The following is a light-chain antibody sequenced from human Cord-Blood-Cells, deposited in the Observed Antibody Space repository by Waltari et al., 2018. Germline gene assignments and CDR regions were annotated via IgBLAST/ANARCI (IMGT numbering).Light chain of an antibody. CDR2: WAS. V-gene: IGKV4-1*01. Sequence: DIVMTQSPYSLAVSLGGRATINCKSSQSVLYSSNNKNYLAWYQQKPGQPPKLLIYWASTRETGVPARFSGSGSGTDFTLTISSLQAEDVAVYYCQQYYSTPFTFGQGTKVEIK. CDR3: QQYYSTPFT. CDR1: QSVLYSSNNKNY. J-gene: IGKJ1*01.